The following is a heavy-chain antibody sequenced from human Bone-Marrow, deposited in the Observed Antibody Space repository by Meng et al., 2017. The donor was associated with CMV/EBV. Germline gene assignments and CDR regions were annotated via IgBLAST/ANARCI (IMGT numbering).Heavy chain of an antibody. J-gene: IGHJ4*02. CDR1: GYTFIGYY. D-gene: IGHD3-22*01. V-gene: IGHV1-2*02. CDR2: INPNSAGT. CDR3: ARVGDYYDSSGYWD. Sequence: ASVKVSWKASGYTFIGYYMHWVRQAPGQGLEWMGWINPNSAGTNYAQKFQGRVTMTRDTSISTGYMELSRLRSDDTAVYYCARVGDYYDSSGYWDWGQGTLVTVSS.